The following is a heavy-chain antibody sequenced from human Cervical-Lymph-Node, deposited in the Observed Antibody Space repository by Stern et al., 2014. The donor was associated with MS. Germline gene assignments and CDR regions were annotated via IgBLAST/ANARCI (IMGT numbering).Heavy chain of an antibody. J-gene: IGHJ4*02. CDR2: ISYDEKSL. CDR3: ARVSIWLYPGRHFDS. Sequence: QVQLVQSGGGVVQPGGSLRLSCAASGFPFSSHSIHWVRQAPGKGLEWVSVISYDEKSLYYADSVKGRFTVSRDNSKNTVFLHMNSLRSEDTAVYYCARVSIWLYPGRHFDSWGQGALVIVSS. V-gene: IGHV3-30*04. CDR1: GFPFSSHS. D-gene: IGHD5-24*01.